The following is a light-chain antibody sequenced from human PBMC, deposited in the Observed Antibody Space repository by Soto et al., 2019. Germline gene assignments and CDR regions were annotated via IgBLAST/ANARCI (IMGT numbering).Light chain of an antibody. CDR3: QQLNSYPYT. Sequence: IQLTQSPSSLSASVGDRVTITCRASQGISSYLVWYQQKPGKAPKVLIYAASTLQSVVPSRFSGSGSGTDFTITISSLQTEDFATYYCQQLNSYPYTFGQGTKLEIK. CDR2: AAS. V-gene: IGKV1-9*01. CDR1: QGISSY. J-gene: IGKJ2*01.